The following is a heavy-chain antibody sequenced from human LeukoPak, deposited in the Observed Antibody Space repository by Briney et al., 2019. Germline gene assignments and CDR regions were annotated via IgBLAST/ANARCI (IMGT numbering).Heavy chain of an antibody. CDR2: IYYSGST. V-gene: IGHV4-39*01. CDR1: GGSISSSSYY. CDR3: ARGRRQWLVLYRPQYFDY. J-gene: IGHJ4*02. D-gene: IGHD6-19*01. Sequence: SETLSLTCTVSGGSISSSSYYWGWIRQPPGKGLEWIGSIYYSGSTYYNPSLKSRVTISVDTSKNQFSLKLSSVTAADTAVYYCARGRRQWLVLYRPQYFDYWGQGTLVTVSS.